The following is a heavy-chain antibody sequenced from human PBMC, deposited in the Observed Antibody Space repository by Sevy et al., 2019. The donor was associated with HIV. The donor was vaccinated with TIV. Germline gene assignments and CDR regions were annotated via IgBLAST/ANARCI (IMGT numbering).Heavy chain of an antibody. CDR3: AREGCTQPHDY. CDR1: GFTFPKYS. CDR2: FSFGCGRI. Sequence: GGSLRLSCAASGFTFPKYSMSWVRQAPGKGLEWVSTFSFGCGRINYADSVKGRFTISRDDSKNTLFLQMNSLRAEDTATYFCAREGCTQPHDYWGQGTLVTVSS. D-gene: IGHD2-8*01. J-gene: IGHJ4*02. V-gene: IGHV3-23*01.